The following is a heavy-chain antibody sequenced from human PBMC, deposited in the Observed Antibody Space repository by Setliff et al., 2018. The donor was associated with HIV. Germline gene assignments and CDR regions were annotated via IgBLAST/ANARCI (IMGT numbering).Heavy chain of an antibody. CDR2: ISGSGGST. CDR1: GFTFSSYA. Sequence: GSLRLSCAASGFTFSSYAMSWVRQAPGKGLEWVSAISGSGGSTYYADSVKGRFTISRDNSKNTLYLQMNSLRAEDTAVYYCAKEGWIQLWLMGGYFDYWGQGTLVTVSS. CDR3: AKEGWIQLWLMGGYFDY. J-gene: IGHJ4*02. D-gene: IGHD5-18*01. V-gene: IGHV3-23*01.